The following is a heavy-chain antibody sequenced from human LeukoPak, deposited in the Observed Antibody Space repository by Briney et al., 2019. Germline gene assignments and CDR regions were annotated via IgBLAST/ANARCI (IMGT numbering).Heavy chain of an antibody. J-gene: IGHJ4*02. CDR2: IIPDSGGT. Sequence: ASVKVSCKASGYTLTGYYIHWVRQAPGQGLEWMGFIIPDSGGTTYQQNFQGRVTMTRDTSISTSYMELSSLRPDDTAVYYCSTEDKYCTGANCGVFWGQGTLVTVSS. CDR1: GYTLTGYY. V-gene: IGHV1-2*02. D-gene: IGHD2-8*02. CDR3: STEDKYCTGANCGVF.